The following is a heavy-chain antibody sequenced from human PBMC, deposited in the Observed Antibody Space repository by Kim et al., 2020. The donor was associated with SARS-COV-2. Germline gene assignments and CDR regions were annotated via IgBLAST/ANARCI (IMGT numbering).Heavy chain of an antibody. CDR1: GFTFSSYE. V-gene: IGHV3-48*03. CDR2: ISSSGSTI. Sequence: GGSLRLSCAASGFTFSSYEMNWVRQAPGKGLEWVSYISSSGSTIYYADSVKGRFTISRDNAKNSLYLQMNSLRAEDTAVYYCARVYDDFWSGYFYYYYYGMDVWGQGTTVTVSS. J-gene: IGHJ6*02. CDR3: ARVYDDFWSGYFYYYYYGMDV. D-gene: IGHD3-3*01.